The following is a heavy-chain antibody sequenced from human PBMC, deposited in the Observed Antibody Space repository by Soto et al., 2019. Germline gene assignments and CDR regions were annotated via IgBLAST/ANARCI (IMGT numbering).Heavy chain of an antibody. CDR3: ATTVNFKQLIY. V-gene: IGHV3-7*05. CDR1: GFTFSSYW. CDR2: IKQDGSEK. D-gene: IGHD6-13*01. J-gene: IGHJ4*02. Sequence: EVQLVESGGGLVQPGGSLRLSCAASGFTFSSYWMTWVRQAPGKGREWVANIKQDGSEKYYVDSVKGRFTISRDNAKNPLYLQMNSLRAEDTAVYYCATTVNFKQLIYWGQGTLVTVSS.